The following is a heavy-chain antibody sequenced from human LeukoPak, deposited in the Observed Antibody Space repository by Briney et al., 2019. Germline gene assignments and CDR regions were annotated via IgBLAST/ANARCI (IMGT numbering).Heavy chain of an antibody. CDR1: GYTFTGYY. Sequence: GASVKVSCKASGYTFTGYYMHWVRQAPGQGLEWMGWINPNSGGTNYAQKFQGRVTMTRDTSTSTAYMELSRLRSDDTAVYYCAREAPGGYSSSWYDYWGQGTLVTVSS. V-gene: IGHV1-2*02. CDR2: INPNSGGT. D-gene: IGHD6-13*01. CDR3: AREAPGGYSSSWYDY. J-gene: IGHJ4*02.